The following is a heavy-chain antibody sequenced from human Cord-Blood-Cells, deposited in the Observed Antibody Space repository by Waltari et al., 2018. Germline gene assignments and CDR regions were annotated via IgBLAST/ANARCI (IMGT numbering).Heavy chain of an antibody. CDR1: GYSFTSYW. CDR2: IYPGDSDT. V-gene: IGHV5-51*01. J-gene: IGHJ2*01. CDR3: ARIGGTGDFPHYWYFDL. D-gene: IGHD7-27*01. Sequence: EVKLVQSGAEVKKPGESLKISCKGSGYSFTSYWIGWVRQTLGKGLEWMEIIYPGDSDTRYSPSFQGQVTISADKSISTAYLQWSSLNASDTAMYYCARIGGTGDFPHYWYFDLWGRGTLVTVSS.